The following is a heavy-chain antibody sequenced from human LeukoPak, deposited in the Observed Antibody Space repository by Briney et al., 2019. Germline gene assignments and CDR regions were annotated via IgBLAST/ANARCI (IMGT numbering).Heavy chain of an antibody. CDR3: AKDRAIVVVALDY. D-gene: IGHD2-2*01. J-gene: IGHJ4*02. Sequence: PGGSLRLSCAASGFTFSSYAMRWVRQAPGKGLEWVSAISGSGGSTYYADSVKGRFTISRDNSKNTLYLQMNSLRAEDTAVYYCAKDRAIVVVALDYWGQGTLVTVSS. CDR1: GFTFSSYA. V-gene: IGHV3-23*01. CDR2: ISGSGGST.